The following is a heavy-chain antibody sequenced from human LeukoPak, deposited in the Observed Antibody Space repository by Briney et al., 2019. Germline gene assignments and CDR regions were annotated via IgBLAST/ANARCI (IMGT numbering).Heavy chain of an antibody. CDR2: IYSGGTA. J-gene: IGHJ4*02. D-gene: IGHD5-18*01. Sequence: PGGSLRLSCAASGFSFSTNYMSWLRRAPGKGLEWVSLIYSGGTAYYADSVKGRFTISRDNSRNTLYLQMNSVSAEDTAMYYCARTIVYDSYGYDHWGQGTLVTVSS. CDR3: ARTIVYDSYGYDH. V-gene: IGHV3-53*01. CDR1: GFSFSTNY.